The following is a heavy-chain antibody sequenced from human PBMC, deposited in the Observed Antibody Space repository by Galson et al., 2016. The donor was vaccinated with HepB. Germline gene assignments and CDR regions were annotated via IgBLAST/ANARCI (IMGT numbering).Heavy chain of an antibody. V-gene: IGHV3-21*06. CDR3: ARDQKVPGPVDFDW. CDR2: IRSCTSFI. Sequence: SLRLSCAGSGFTFNTYTINWVRQAPGKGLEWVSSIRSCTSFIYYADSVRGRFTISRDNATTLVYLQMNSLRIEDTGIYYCARDQKVPGPVDFDWWGQGTLVTVSS. D-gene: IGHD2-15*01. J-gene: IGHJ4*02. CDR1: GFTFNTYT.